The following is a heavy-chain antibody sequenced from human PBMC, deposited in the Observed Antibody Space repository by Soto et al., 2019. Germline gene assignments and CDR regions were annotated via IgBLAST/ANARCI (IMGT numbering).Heavy chain of an antibody. CDR1: GYTFNSYG. D-gene: IGHD5-12*01. J-gene: IGHJ5*02. CDR3: AKEATTIRSWFDP. CDR2: ISAYNGNT. Sequence: QVQLVQSGPEVKKPGASVKVSCTASGYTFNSYGIAWVRQAPGQGLEWMGWISAYNGNTNYAQKLQGRVTMTPDTSTSTAYMDLRSLRSDDTAVYYCAKEATTIRSWFDPWCQGTLVTVSS. V-gene: IGHV1-18*01.